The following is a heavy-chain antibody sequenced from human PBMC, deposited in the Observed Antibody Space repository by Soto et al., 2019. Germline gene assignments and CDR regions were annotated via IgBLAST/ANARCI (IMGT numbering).Heavy chain of an antibody. CDR1: GFTLRNYY. Sequence: EVQLVESGGALVQPGGSLRLSCVVSGFTLRNYYMHWARQAPGKGLVWVSHINGDGSTTDYADSVKSRFTISRDNAKNTLYLQMNSLRAEDTAVYYCARGGVPAALDIWGEGTMVPVSS. J-gene: IGHJ3*02. V-gene: IGHV3-74*01. D-gene: IGHD3-10*01. CDR2: INGDGSTT. CDR3: ARGGVPAALDI.